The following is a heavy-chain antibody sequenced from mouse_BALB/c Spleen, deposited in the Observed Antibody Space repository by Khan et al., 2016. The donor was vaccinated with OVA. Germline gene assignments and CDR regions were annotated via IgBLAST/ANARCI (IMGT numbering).Heavy chain of an antibody. CDR1: GYTFTSYW. CDR3: ARIKKIVATYFDY. V-gene: IGHV1S81*02. D-gene: IGHD1-1*01. Sequence: VQLQQSGAELVKPGASVKLSCKASGYTFTSYWMHWVKQRLGQGLEWFAETNPTNGRTYYNEKFKSKATLTVDKSSSTASMLLSGPTFEDSAVFYCARIKKIVATYFDYWGQGTTLTVSS. J-gene: IGHJ2*01. CDR2: TNPTNGRT.